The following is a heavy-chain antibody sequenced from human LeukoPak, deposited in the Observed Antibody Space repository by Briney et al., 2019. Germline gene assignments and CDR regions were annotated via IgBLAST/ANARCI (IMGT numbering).Heavy chain of an antibody. Sequence: ASVKVSCKVSGYTLTELSMHWVRQAPGKGLERMGGFDPEDGETIYAQKFQGRVTMTEDTSTDTAYMELGSLRSEDTAVYYCATDVYGSSSIFDYWGQGTLVTVSS. J-gene: IGHJ4*02. CDR1: GYTLTELS. V-gene: IGHV1-24*01. CDR3: ATDVYGSSSIFDY. CDR2: FDPEDGET. D-gene: IGHD6-6*01.